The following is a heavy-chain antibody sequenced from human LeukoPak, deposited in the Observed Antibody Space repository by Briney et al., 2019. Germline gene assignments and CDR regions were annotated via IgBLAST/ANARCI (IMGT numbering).Heavy chain of an antibody. CDR2: INHSGST. D-gene: IGHD1-26*01. CDR3: AGMLVGATYYFDY. CDR1: GGSFSGYY. V-gene: IGHV4-34*01. J-gene: IGHJ4*02. Sequence: PSETLSLTCAVYGGSFSGYYWSWIRQPPGKGLEWIGEINHSGSTNYNPSLKSRVTISVDTSKNQFSLKLSSVTAADTAVYYCAGMLVGATYYFDYWGQGTLVTVSS.